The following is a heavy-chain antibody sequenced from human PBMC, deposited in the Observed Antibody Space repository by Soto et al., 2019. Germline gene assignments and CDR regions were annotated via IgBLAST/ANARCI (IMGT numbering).Heavy chain of an antibody. D-gene: IGHD3-10*01. V-gene: IGHV3-33*01. Sequence: GGSLRLSCAASGFTFSDYGMHWVRQAPGKGLEWVAVMWYDGSNKYYADSVKGRFTISRDNSKNTLYLQMNSLRAEDTAVYFCARDSYGSGTSIIMDYYYGMDVWGQGTTVTVSS. CDR3: ARDSYGSGTSIIMDYYYGMDV. CDR1: GFTFSDYG. J-gene: IGHJ6*02. CDR2: MWYDGSNK.